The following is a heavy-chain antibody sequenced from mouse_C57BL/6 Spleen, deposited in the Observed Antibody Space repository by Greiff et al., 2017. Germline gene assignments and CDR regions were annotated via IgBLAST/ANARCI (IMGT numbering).Heavy chain of an antibody. CDR1: GYTFTSYW. Sequence: VQLQQSGAELAKPGASVKLSCKASGYTFTSYWMHWVNQRPGQGLEWIGYINPSSGDTKYNQKFKDKVTLTADKSSSTAYMQLSSLTYEDSAVYYCARKGDYGSSTGYFDYWGQGTTLTVSS. CDR2: INPSSGDT. V-gene: IGHV1-7*01. D-gene: IGHD1-1*01. J-gene: IGHJ2*01. CDR3: ARKGDYGSSTGYFDY.